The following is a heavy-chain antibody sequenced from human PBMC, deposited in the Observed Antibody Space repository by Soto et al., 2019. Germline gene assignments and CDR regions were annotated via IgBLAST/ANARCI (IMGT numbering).Heavy chain of an antibody. CDR2: ISAYNGNT. J-gene: IGHJ4*02. Sequence: QVQLVQSGAEVKKPGASVKVSCKASGYTFTTYGISWVRQAPGQGLEWVGWISAYNGNTNYAQKLQGRVTMTTDTYTSTAYMEMRSLRSDDTAVYYCAGGDIGTTVTPGWGQGTLVTVSS. V-gene: IGHV1-18*01. CDR1: GYTFTTYG. CDR3: AGGDIGTTVTPG. D-gene: IGHD4-17*01.